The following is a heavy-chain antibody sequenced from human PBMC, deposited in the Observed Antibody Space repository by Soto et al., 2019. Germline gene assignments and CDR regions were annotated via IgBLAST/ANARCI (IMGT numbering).Heavy chain of an antibody. CDR2: INHSGST. V-gene: IGHV4-34*01. D-gene: IGHD6-13*01. J-gene: IGHJ5*02. CDR3: ARSIAAVYPFDP. CDR1: GGSFSSYY. Sequence: RSLTCAVYGGSFSSYYWSWIRQPPGKGLEWIGEINHSGSTNYNPSLKSRVTISVDTSKNQFSLKVSSVTAADTAVYYCARSIAAVYPFDPWGQGTLVTVSS.